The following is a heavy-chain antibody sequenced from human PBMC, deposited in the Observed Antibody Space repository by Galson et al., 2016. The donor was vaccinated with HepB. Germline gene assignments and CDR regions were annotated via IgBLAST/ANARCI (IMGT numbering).Heavy chain of an antibody. CDR2: SSGSGGST. CDR1: GFTFRNYA. CDR3: SKSRVDTATFDY. Sequence: SLRLSCAASGFTFRNYAMTWVRQAPGKGLEWVSASSGSGGSTYYADSVKGRFTISRDNSKNTLYLQMNSLRAEDTAINYCSKSRVDTATFDYWGQGTLGTVSS. J-gene: IGHJ4*02. D-gene: IGHD5-18*01. V-gene: IGHV3-23*01.